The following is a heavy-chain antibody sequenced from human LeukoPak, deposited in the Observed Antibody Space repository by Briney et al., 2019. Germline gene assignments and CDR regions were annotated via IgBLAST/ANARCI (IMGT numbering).Heavy chain of an antibody. J-gene: IGHJ5*02. Sequence: PSETLSLTCTVSGGSISSYYWSWIRQPAGKGLEWIGRIYTSGSTNYNPSLKSRVTMSVDTSKNQFYLKLSSVTAADTAVYYCARDGGAARLSGFDPWGQGTLVTVSS. V-gene: IGHV4-4*07. CDR1: GGSISSYY. CDR2: IYTSGST. D-gene: IGHD6-6*01. CDR3: ARDGGAARLSGFDP.